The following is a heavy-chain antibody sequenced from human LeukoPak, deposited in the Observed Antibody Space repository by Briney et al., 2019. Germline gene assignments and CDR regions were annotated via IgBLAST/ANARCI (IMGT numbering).Heavy chain of an antibody. V-gene: IGHV4-34*01. CDR1: GGSFSGYY. Sequence: SETLSLTCAVYGGSFSGYYWSWIRQPPGKGLEWIGEINHSGSTNYNPSLKSRVTISVDTSKNQFSLKLSSVTAADTAVYYCARQGVGATTSAYYMDVWGKGTTVTISS. CDR3: ARQGVGATTSAYYMDV. CDR2: INHSGST. D-gene: IGHD1-26*01. J-gene: IGHJ6*03.